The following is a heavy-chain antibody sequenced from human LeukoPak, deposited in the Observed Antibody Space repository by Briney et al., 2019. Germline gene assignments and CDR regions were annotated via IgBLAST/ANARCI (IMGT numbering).Heavy chain of an antibody. CDR3: AREGLDY. J-gene: IGHJ4*02. V-gene: IGHV1-8*01. CDR2: MNPNSGNS. Sequence: GASVKVSCKASGYTFSNYDIKGGRQADGQGLEWMGYMNPNSGNSAYAQKFQGRVTITTDASISTAYMELSGLRSEDTALYYCAREGLDYWGQGTLVTVSS. CDR1: GYTFSNYD.